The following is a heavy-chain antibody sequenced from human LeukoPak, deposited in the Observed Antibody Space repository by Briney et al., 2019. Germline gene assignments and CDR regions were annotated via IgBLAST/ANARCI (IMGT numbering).Heavy chain of an antibody. CDR3: AKVFRSSGYYFWYFDL. Sequence: GGSLRLSCAASGFTFSSDAMSWVRQAPGKGLEWVSTISGSGGSTYYAASVKGRFTISRDNAKNTLYLQMSRLSGEDTAVYYCAKVFRSSGYYFWYFDLWGRGTLVTVSS. V-gene: IGHV3-23*01. D-gene: IGHD3-22*01. CDR1: GFTFSSDA. CDR2: ISGSGGST. J-gene: IGHJ2*01.